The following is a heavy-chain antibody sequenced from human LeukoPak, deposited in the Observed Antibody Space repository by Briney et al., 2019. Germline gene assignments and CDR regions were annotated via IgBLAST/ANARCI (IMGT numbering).Heavy chain of an antibody. CDR3: ARGSLPAAAQD. CDR1: GGSFSGYY. J-gene: IGHJ4*02. D-gene: IGHD6-13*01. V-gene: IGHV4-34*01. Sequence: SETLSLTCAVYGGSFSGYYWSWIRQPPGKGLEWIGEINHSGSTNYNPSLKSRVTISVDTSKNQFSLKLSSVTAADTAVYYCARGSLPAAAQDWGQGTLVTVSS. CDR2: INHSGST.